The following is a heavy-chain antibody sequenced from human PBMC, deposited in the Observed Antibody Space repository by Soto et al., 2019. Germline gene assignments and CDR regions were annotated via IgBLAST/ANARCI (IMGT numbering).Heavy chain of an antibody. CDR2: IWYDGSNK. Sequence: QVQLVESGGGMVQPGRSLRLSCAASGFTFSSYGMHWVRQAPGKGLEWVAVIWYDGSNKYSADSVKGRFTISRDNSQHTLDLQMNSLRAEDTAVYYCARAPRGVIPHHFDSWGQGTLVTVYS. D-gene: IGHD3-10*01. CDR3: ARAPRGVIPHHFDS. CDR1: GFTFSSYG. V-gene: IGHV3-33*01. J-gene: IGHJ4*02.